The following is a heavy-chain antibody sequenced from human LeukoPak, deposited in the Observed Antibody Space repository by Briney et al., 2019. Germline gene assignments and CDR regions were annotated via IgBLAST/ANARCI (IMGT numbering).Heavy chain of an antibody. V-gene: IGHV3-53*01. J-gene: IGHJ4*02. CDR1: GFTVCSNY. Sequence: GGSLRLSCGASGFTVCSNYMSWVRQARGKGVEWVSVIYRGGSPYYADSGKGRFTISRDNSKNTLDLQMNSLRAEDTAVYYCASLSFGHYWGQGTLVTVSS. CDR2: IYRGGSP. CDR3: ASLSFGHY. D-gene: IGHD3-10*01.